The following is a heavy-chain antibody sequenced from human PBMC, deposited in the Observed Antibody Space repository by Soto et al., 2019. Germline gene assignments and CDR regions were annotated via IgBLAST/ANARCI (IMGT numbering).Heavy chain of an antibody. CDR3: ARGVGSGTYYNQYNWFDP. J-gene: IGHJ5*02. V-gene: IGHV1-18*01. D-gene: IGHD3-10*01. Sequence: ASVKVSCKASGYTCTNYCISWVRQAPGQGLEWMGWINTYNGNTNHAQKLQGRVTMTTDTSTSTAYMELRSLRSDDTAVYYCARGVGSGTYYNQYNWFDPWGQGTLVTVSS. CDR2: INTYNGNT. CDR1: GYTCTNYC.